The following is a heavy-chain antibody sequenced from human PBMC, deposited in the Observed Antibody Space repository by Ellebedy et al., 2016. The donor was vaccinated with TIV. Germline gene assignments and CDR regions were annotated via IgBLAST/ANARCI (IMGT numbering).Heavy chain of an antibody. CDR2: ISGSGGST. Sequence: GGSLRLXXAASGFTFSSYAMSWVRQAPGKGLEWVSAISGSGGSTYYADSVKGRFTISRDNSKNTLYLQMNSLRAEDTAVYYCAKPHSSGWSLDYWGQGTLVTVSS. D-gene: IGHD6-19*01. V-gene: IGHV3-23*01. CDR1: GFTFSSYA. J-gene: IGHJ4*02. CDR3: AKPHSSGWSLDY.